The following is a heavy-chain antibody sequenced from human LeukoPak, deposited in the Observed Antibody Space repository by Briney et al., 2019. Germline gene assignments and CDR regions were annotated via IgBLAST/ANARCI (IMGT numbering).Heavy chain of an antibody. Sequence: TSETLSLTCAVYGGSFSGYYWSWIRHSPGKGLKWIGEINHSGSTHYNPSLKSRVIISVDTSKRRFFLKLNSVTAADTAVYYCARESNSGYYRFDFWGQGSPVTVSS. CDR3: ARESNSGYYRFDF. D-gene: IGHD3-22*01. CDR2: INHSGST. CDR1: GGSFSGYY. V-gene: IGHV4-34*01. J-gene: IGHJ4*02.